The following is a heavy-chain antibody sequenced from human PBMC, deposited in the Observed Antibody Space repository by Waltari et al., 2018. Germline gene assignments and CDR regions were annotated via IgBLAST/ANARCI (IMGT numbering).Heavy chain of an antibody. CDR3: AREIGIGAFDI. Sequence: EVQLVESGGGLVQPGGSLRLYWAASGFTFSSYSMNWVRQAPGKGLEWVSYISSSSSTIYYADSVKGRFTISRDNAKNSLYLQMNSLRAEDTAVYYCAREIGIGAFDIWGQGTMVTVSS. J-gene: IGHJ3*02. D-gene: IGHD1-26*01. CDR2: ISSSSSTI. CDR1: GFTFSSYS. V-gene: IGHV3-48*04.